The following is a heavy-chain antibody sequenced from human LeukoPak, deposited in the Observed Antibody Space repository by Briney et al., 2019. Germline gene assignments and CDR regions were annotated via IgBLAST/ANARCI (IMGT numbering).Heavy chain of an antibody. V-gene: IGHV3-21*01. CDR3: AGLVFYDILTGPDY. CDR1: GFTFSSYS. Sequence: GGSLRLSCAASGFTFSSYSMNWVRQAPGKGLEWVSSISSSSSYIYYADSVKGRFTISRDNAKNSLYLQMNSLRAEDTAVYYCAGLVFYDILTGPDYWGQGTLVTVSS. J-gene: IGHJ4*02. D-gene: IGHD3-9*01. CDR2: ISSSSSYI.